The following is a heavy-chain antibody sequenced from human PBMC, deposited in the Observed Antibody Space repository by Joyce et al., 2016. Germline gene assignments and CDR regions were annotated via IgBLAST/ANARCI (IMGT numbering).Heavy chain of an antibody. CDR2: INPGTGNT. D-gene: IGHD1-26*01. CDR3: ARTWIVPAVLHFDF. J-gene: IGHJ4*02. CDR1: GYTFSSYN. V-gene: IGHV1-3*01. Sequence: QVQLVQSGAEVRKPGASVNVSCKTSGYTFSSYNIHWLRQAPGQRPEWMGRINPGTGNTKYSQNFQGRVSISRDTSANTAYLDLSSLKSEDTAVYYCARTWIVPAVLHFDFWGQGTLVTVSS.